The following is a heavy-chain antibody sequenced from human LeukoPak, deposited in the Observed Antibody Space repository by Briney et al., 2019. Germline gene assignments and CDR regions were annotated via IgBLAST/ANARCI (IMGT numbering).Heavy chain of an antibody. Sequence: GGSLRLSCAASGFTFSSYEMNWVRQAPGKGLEWVSYISSSGSTIYYADSAKGRFTISRDNAKNSLYLQMNSLRAEDTAVYYCARFVVVPAARRGWFDPWGQGTLVTVSS. CDR1: GFTFSSYE. CDR2: ISSSGSTI. V-gene: IGHV3-48*03. J-gene: IGHJ5*02. CDR3: ARFVVVPAARRGWFDP. D-gene: IGHD2-2*01.